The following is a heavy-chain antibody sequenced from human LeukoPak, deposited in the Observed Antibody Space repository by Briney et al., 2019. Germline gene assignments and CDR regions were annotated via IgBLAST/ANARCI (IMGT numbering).Heavy chain of an antibody. D-gene: IGHD2-2*01. CDR1: GGSFSGYY. CDR2: INHSGST. CDR3: VRPGGYCSSTSCNYYYYYMDV. V-gene: IGHV4-34*01. Sequence: PSETLSLTCAVYGGSFSGYYWSWIRQPPGKGLEWIGEINHSGSTNYNPSLKSRVTISVDTSKNQFSLKLSSVTAADTAVYYCVRPGGYCSSTSCNYYYYYMDVWGKGTTVTVSS. J-gene: IGHJ6*03.